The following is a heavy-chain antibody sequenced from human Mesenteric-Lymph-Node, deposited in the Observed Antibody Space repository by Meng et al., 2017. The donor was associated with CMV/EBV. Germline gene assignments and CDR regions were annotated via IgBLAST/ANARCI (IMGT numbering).Heavy chain of an antibody. CDR1: YG. D-gene: IGHD3-10*01. Sequence: YGISWVRQAPGQGLEWMGWISPYNGKTNYARQFQGRITMTTQISTHTVYMELPRLRSYATAVYYFTSDLSLITLVRGWFYPSFDPFFPGTLVTVSS. CDR3: TSDLSLITLVRGWFYPSFDP. CDR2: ISPYNGKT. J-gene: IGHJ5*02. V-gene: IGHV1-18*01.